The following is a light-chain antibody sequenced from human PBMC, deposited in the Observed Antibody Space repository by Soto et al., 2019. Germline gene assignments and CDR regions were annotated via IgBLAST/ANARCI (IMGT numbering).Light chain of an antibody. Sequence: QTVVTQSPSASASLGASVKLTCTLSSGHSSYAIAWHQQQPEKGPRYLMKLDSDGSHTTGDAIPDRFSGSSSGAERYLTISSLQSEDEADYYCQTWGTGSHVVFGGGTKLTVL. CDR3: QTWGTGSHVV. J-gene: IGLJ2*01. V-gene: IGLV4-69*01. CDR1: SGHSSYA. CDR2: LDSDGSH.